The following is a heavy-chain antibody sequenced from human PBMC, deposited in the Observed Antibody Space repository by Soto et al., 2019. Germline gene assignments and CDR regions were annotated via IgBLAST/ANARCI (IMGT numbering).Heavy chain of an antibody. CDR2: ISGSGGST. Sequence: PGGSLRLSCAASGFTFSSYAMSWVRQAPGQGLKWVSAISGSGGSTYYADSVKGRFTISRDNSKNTLYLQMNSLRAEDTAVYYCAKSGGSMDYYDSSGYYSGVYYYYYGMDVWGQGTTVTVSS. D-gene: IGHD3-22*01. V-gene: IGHV3-23*01. J-gene: IGHJ6*02. CDR3: AKSGGSMDYYDSSGYYSGVYYYYYGMDV. CDR1: GFTFSSYA.